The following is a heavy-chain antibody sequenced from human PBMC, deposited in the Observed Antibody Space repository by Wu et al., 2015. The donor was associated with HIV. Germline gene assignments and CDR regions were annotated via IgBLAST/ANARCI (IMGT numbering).Heavy chain of an antibody. D-gene: IGHD1-26*01. J-gene: IGHJ1*01. CDR3: ARGSVGSTMYFQH. CDR1: GYTFTGYY. V-gene: IGHV1-2*02. CDR2: ITPNRGGT. Sequence: QVQLVQSGAEVKKPGASVKVSCKASGYTFTGYYIHWVRQAPGQGLEWMGWITPNRGGTKYAQKFQGRVTMTRDTSISTVYMEVAGLRSDDTAVYYCARGSVGSTMYFQHWGQGTLVTVSS.